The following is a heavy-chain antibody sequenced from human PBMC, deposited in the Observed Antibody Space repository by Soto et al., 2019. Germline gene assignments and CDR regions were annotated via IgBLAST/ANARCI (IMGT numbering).Heavy chain of an antibody. Sequence: SVNVSCKASGFTFTSSAVQWVRQARGQRLEWIGWIVVGSGNTNYAQKFQERVTITRDMSTSTAYMELSSLRSEDTAVYYCAAASSGWYAFDIWGQGTMVTVSS. CDR1: GFTFTSSA. V-gene: IGHV1-58*01. CDR2: IVVGSGNT. J-gene: IGHJ3*02. D-gene: IGHD6-19*01. CDR3: AAASSGWYAFDI.